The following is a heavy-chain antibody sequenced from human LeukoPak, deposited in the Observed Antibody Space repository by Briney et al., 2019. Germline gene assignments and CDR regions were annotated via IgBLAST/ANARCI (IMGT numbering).Heavy chain of an antibody. V-gene: IGHV3-11*04. CDR1: GFTFSDSY. D-gene: IGHD3-22*01. CDR2: ISNSGSSI. Sequence: KPGGSLRLSCAASGFTFSDSYMTWIRQAPGKGLEWVSYISNSGSSIYYADSVKGRFTTSRDNTKNSLYLQMHTLRAEDTAVYYCARASYYYDSGGFDSWGQGILVTVSS. J-gene: IGHJ4*02. CDR3: ARASYYYDSGGFDS.